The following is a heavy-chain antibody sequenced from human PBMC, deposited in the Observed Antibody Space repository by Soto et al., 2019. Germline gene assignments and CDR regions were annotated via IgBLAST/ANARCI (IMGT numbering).Heavy chain of an antibody. D-gene: IGHD2-21*02. Sequence: EVRLEESGGALVQPGGSLRLACAASGFTFSSYWMHWVRQGPGKGLVWVSRIATDGGITDYADSVKGRFTISRDNAKKTVYLQMNNVRIEDTAVYYCARAQGMTDGDYVDSWGQGTLVTVST. J-gene: IGHJ4*02. V-gene: IGHV3-74*01. CDR1: GFTFSSYW. CDR3: ARAQGMTDGDYVDS. CDR2: IATDGGIT.